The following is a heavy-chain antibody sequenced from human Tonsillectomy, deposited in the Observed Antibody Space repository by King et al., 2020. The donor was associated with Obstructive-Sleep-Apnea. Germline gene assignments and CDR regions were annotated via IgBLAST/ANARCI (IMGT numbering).Heavy chain of an antibody. CDR3: AKAASNYDFWSAYKV. V-gene: IGHV3-30*02. D-gene: IGHD3-3*01. Sequence: VQLVESGGGVVQPGRSLRLSCAASGFTFSTYGMHWVRQAPGKGLEWVTFIRYDGSDKFYADSVKGRFTISRDNSKNTVYLQMNRLRAEDTAVYYCAKAASNYDFWSAYKVWGQGTLVTVSS. CDR2: IRYDGSDK. J-gene: IGHJ4*02. CDR1: GFTFSTYG.